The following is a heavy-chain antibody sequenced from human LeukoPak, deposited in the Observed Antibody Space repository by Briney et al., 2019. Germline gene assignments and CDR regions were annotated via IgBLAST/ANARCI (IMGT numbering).Heavy chain of an antibody. Sequence: PSETLSLTCTVSGGSISSSSYYWGWIRQPPGKGLEWIGNIYYSGSTYYNPSLKSRVTISVDTSKNQFSLKLSSVTAADTAVYYCARDAHYGDYLDYWGQGTLVTVSS. J-gene: IGHJ4*02. CDR1: GGSISSSSYY. D-gene: IGHD4-17*01. CDR3: ARDAHYGDYLDY. CDR2: IYYSGST. V-gene: IGHV4-39*07.